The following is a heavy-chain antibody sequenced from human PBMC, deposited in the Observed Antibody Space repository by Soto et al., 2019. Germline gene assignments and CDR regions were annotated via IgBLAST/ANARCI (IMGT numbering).Heavy chain of an antibody. V-gene: IGHV3-30*18. CDR2: ISYDGSNT. CDR3: AKEGGLSGSYYISSSYYFDY. Sequence: QVQLVESGGGVVQPGRSLRLSCAASGFTFSSYGMHWVRQAPGKGLEWVAIISYDGSNTYYADSVKGRFTISRDNSKNTLYLQMNCLRAEDTSVYYCAKEGGLSGSYYISSSYYFDYCGQGTLVTVSS. CDR1: GFTFSSYG. D-gene: IGHD1-26*01. J-gene: IGHJ4*02.